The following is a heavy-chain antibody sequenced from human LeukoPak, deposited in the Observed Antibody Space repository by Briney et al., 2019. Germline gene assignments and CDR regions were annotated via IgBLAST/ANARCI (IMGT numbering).Heavy chain of an antibody. J-gene: IGHJ4*02. V-gene: IGHV4-39*07. CDR3: ARAMITFGGVIVTHLYYFDY. Sequence: SETLSLTCTVSGGSISSSSYYWGWIRQPPGKGLEWIGSIYYSGSTYYNPSLKSRVTISVDTSKNQFSLKLSSVTAADTAVYYCARAMITFGGVIVTHLYYFDYWGQGTLVTVSS. D-gene: IGHD3-16*02. CDR2: IYYSGST. CDR1: GGSISSSSYY.